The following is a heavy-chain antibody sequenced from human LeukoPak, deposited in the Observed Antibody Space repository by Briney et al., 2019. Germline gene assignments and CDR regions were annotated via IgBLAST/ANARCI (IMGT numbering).Heavy chain of an antibody. J-gene: IGHJ4*02. CDR2: IYYSGST. CDR3: AREAAGTRAVDY. V-gene: IGHV4-59*01. CDR1: GGSISSYY. Sequence: QPSETLSLTCTVSGGSISSYYWSWIRQPPGKGLEWIGYIYYSGSTNYNPSLKSRVTISVDTSKNQFSLKLSSVTAADTAVHYCAREAAGTRAVDYWGQGTLVTVSS. D-gene: IGHD6-13*01.